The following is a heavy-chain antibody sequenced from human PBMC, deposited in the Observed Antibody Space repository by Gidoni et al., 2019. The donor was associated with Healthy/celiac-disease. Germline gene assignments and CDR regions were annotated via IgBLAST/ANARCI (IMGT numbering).Heavy chain of an antibody. CDR3: AKDWLRIEVAEYYFDY. Sequence: VQLVESGGGVVQPGRSLRLSCAASGFTFSSYGRHWVRTAPGKGLEWVAGRSYDGSNKYYADSVKCRFTISRDNSKNTRYLQMNSLRAEDTAVYYCAKDWLRIEVAEYYFDYWGQGTLVTVSS. CDR2: RSYDGSNK. J-gene: IGHJ4*02. V-gene: IGHV3-30*18. D-gene: IGHD6-19*01. CDR1: GFTFSSYG.